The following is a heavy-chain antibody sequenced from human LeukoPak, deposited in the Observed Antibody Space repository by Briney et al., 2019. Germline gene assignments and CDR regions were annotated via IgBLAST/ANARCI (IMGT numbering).Heavy chain of an antibody. D-gene: IGHD3-22*01. CDR2: INPNSGGT. CDR3: ARSPLSHYYDSSGLFDY. Sequence: GASVKVSCKASGYTFTGYYMHWVRQAPGQGLEWMGWINPNSGGTNYAQKFQGRVTMTRDTSISTAYMELSRLRSEDTAVYYCARSPLSHYYDSSGLFDYWGQGTLVTVSS. CDR1: GYTFTGYY. J-gene: IGHJ4*02. V-gene: IGHV1-2*02.